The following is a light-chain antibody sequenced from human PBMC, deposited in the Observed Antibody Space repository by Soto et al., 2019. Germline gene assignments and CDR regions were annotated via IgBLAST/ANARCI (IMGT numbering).Light chain of an antibody. J-gene: IGKJ5*01. V-gene: IGKV3-20*01. CDR1: HSVSSSY. CDR3: QQYGSTPPIT. Sequence: EIVLTQSPGTLSLSPGERATLSCRASHSVSSSYLAWYQQKPGQAPRLLIYGASSRATGIPDRFSGSGSGTDVTLPISRLEPEDFAVDYCQQYGSTPPITFGQGTRLEIK. CDR2: GAS.